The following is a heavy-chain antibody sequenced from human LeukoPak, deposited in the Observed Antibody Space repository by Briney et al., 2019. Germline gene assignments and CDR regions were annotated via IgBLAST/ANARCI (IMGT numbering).Heavy chain of an antibody. CDR2: IYTSGST. J-gene: IGHJ4*02. Sequence: SETLSLTCTVSCGSISSGSYYWSWIRQPAGKGLEWIGRIYTSGSTNYNPSLKSRVTISVDTSKNQFSLRLTSVTAADTAVYYCARQTGSGLFILPGGQGTLVTVSS. CDR1: CGSISSGSYY. CDR3: ARQTGSGLFILP. D-gene: IGHD3/OR15-3a*01. V-gene: IGHV4-61*02.